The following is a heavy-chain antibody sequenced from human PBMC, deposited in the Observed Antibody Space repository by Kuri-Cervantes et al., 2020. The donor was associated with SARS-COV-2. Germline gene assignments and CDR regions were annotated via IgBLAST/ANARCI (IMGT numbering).Heavy chain of an antibody. D-gene: IGHD1-26*01. CDR2: IYYSGST. J-gene: IGHJ4*02. Sequence: GSLRLSCTVSGGSISSYYWSWIRQPPGKGLEWIGYIYYSGSTNYNPSLKSRVTISVDTSKNQFSLKLSSVTAADTAVYYCARRGGATYYFDYWGQGTLVTVSS. CDR1: GGSISSYY. CDR3: ARRGGATYYFDY. V-gene: IGHV4-59*01.